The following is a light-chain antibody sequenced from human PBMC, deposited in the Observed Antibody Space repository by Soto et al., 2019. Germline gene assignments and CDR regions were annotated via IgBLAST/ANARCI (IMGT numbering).Light chain of an antibody. CDR1: QSVSSD. J-gene: IGKJ1*01. CDR3: QQYYNWWT. V-gene: IGKV3-15*01. Sequence: EIVMTQSPATLSVTPGERATLSCRASQSVSSDLAWYHQKPGQAPRLLIYGASTRATGIPARFSGSGSGTEFTLSINSLQSEDFAVYHCQQYYNWWTFCQRTNVDIK. CDR2: GAS.